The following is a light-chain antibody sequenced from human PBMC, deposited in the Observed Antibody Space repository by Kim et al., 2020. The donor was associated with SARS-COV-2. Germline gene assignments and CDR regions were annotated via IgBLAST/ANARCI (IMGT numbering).Light chain of an antibody. Sequence: QSITISCTGTSSDVGGYNYVSWYQQHPGKAPKLMIYDVSNRPSGVSDRFSGSKSGNTASLTISGLQAEDEADYYCSSWAGSSTRYVFGTGTKVTVL. CDR1: SSDVGGYNY. CDR2: DVS. V-gene: IGLV2-14*03. J-gene: IGLJ1*01. CDR3: SSWAGSSTRYV.